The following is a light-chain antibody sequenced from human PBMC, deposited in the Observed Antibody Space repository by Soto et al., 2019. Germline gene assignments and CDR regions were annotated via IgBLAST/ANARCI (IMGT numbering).Light chain of an antibody. Sequence: EIVLTQSPATLSLSPVERATLSCMASQSVSSYLAWYQQKPGQAPRLLIYDASNRATCIPARFSGSGSGTDFTLTISSLEPEDFAVYYCQQRSNWPPGFGQGTRLEI. CDR3: QQRSNWPPG. CDR2: DAS. V-gene: IGKV3-11*01. J-gene: IGKJ5*01. CDR1: QSVSSY.